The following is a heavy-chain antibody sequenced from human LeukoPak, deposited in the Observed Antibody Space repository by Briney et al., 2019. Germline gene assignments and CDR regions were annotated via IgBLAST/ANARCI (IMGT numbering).Heavy chain of an antibody. CDR1: GFTFNTYW. V-gene: IGHV3-74*01. CDR2: INADGSST. Sequence: GGSLRLSCAASGFTFNTYWMHWVRQAPGKGLVWVSSINADGSSTSYADSMKGRFAISRDNAKNTLYLQMNSLRAEDTAVYYCASQQSFHYYYMDVWGKGTTVTVSS. J-gene: IGHJ6*03. D-gene: IGHD2/OR15-2a*01. CDR3: ASQQSFHYYYMDV.